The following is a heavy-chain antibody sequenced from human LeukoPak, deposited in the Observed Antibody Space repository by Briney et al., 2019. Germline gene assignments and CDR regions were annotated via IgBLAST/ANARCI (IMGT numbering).Heavy chain of an antibody. Sequence: GGSLRLSCAASGFTFSSYWMTWVRQAPGKGLEWVANIKQDGSEKYYVDSVKGRFTISRDNAKNSLYLQMNSLRAEDTAVYYCARDPQRDGFYFFDYWGQGILVTVSS. CDR1: GFTFSSYW. V-gene: IGHV3-7*01. J-gene: IGHJ4*02. CDR3: ARDPQRDGFYFFDY. D-gene: IGHD5-24*01. CDR2: IKQDGSEK.